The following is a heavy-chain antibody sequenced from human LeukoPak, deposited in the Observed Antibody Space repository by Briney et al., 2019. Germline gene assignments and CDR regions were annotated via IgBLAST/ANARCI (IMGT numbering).Heavy chain of an antibody. D-gene: IGHD2-2*01. CDR1: GYTLTSYY. Sequence: GASVKVSCKASGYTLTSYYITWVRQAPGEGLEWMGRIDPKSGGTNYAQKYQVRVAMTRDTSISTVYMELSGLRSDDTAVYYCARVPGPYTTSRYDYWGQGTLVTVSS. CDR3: ARVPGPYTTSRYDY. J-gene: IGHJ4*02. V-gene: IGHV1-2*02. CDR2: IDPKSGGT.